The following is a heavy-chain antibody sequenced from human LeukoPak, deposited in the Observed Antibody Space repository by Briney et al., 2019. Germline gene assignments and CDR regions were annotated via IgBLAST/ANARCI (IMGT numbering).Heavy chain of an antibody. V-gene: IGHV4-59*12. CDR3: ARDRRIPEHWYFDL. D-gene: IGHD2/OR15-2a*01. Sequence: SETLSLTCTVSGGSMSSNYWTWIRQPPGKGLEWIGYISSGGSSNYNPSLSRRAIILIDTSKNQFSLRLNSVTAADTAVYYCARDRRIPEHWYFDLWGRGVLASVSA. J-gene: IGHJ2*01. CDR2: ISSGGSS. CDR1: GGSMSSNY.